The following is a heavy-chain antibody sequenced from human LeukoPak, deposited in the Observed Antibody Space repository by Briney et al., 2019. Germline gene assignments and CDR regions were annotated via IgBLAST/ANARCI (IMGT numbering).Heavy chain of an antibody. D-gene: IGHD3-22*01. CDR1: GYTFTSYG. CDR2: ISAYNGNT. J-gene: IGHJ4*02. CDR3: ARDGTYYYDSRFDY. Sequence: ASVEVSCKASGYTFTSYGISWVRQAPGQGLEWMGWISAYNGNTNYAQKLQGRVTMTTDTSTSTAYMELRSLRSDDTAVYYCARDGTYYYDSRFDYWGQGTLVTVSS. V-gene: IGHV1-18*01.